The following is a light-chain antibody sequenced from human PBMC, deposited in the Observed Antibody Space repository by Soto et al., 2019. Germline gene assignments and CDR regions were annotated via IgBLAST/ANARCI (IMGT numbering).Light chain of an antibody. Sequence: DIQMTQSPSSLSASVGDRVTITCRASQSITYWLSWYQQKPGRAPKRLIYDVFNLQSGVPSSFSGSGSGTEFTLTISHLQPDDSATYYCQQYHSFSFTFGQGTKLEIK. CDR1: QSITYW. J-gene: IGKJ2*01. CDR2: DVF. CDR3: QQYHSFSFT. V-gene: IGKV1-5*01.